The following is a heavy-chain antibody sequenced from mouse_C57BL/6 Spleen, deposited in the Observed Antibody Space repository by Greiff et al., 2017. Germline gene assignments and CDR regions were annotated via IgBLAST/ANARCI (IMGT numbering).Heavy chain of an antibody. V-gene: IGHV5-17*01. Sequence: DVHLVESGGGLVKPGGSLKLSCAASGFTFSDYGMHWVRQAPEKGLEWVAYISRGSSTIYYADTVKGRVTISRDNAKNTLFLQMTSLRSEDTDMYYCARSYYEYYYAMDYWGQGTSVTVSS. J-gene: IGHJ4*01. CDR3: ARSYYEYYYAMDY. CDR2: ISRGSSTI. D-gene: IGHD2-10*01. CDR1: GFTFSDYG.